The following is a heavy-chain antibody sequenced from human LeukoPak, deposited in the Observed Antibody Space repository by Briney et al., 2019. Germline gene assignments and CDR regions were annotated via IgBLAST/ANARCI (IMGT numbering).Heavy chain of an antibody. Sequence: GGSLRLSCAASGFTFSNYGMHWVRQAPGRGLEWVAGIWYDGGYKYYADSVKGRFTISRDNSKNTLFLQMDSLRAEDTAVYYCARNYYDSSGYQEATFNYWGQGTLVTVSS. J-gene: IGHJ4*02. CDR2: IWYDGGYK. D-gene: IGHD3-22*01. V-gene: IGHV3-33*01. CDR1: GFTFSNYG. CDR3: ARNYYDSSGYQEATFNY.